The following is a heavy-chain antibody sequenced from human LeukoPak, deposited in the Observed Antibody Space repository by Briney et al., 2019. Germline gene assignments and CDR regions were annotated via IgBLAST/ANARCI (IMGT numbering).Heavy chain of an antibody. Sequence: PGGSLSLSCAASEFTFSSYEMNWVHQAPGKGLEWVSYISVSGTTRYYADSVMGRFTISRDNAENSVYLQMNSLRAEDTAVYYCARVGLLSMVIYYYYGMDVWGQGTTVTVSS. D-gene: IGHD2/OR15-2a*01. CDR3: ARVGLLSMVIYYYYGMDV. CDR1: EFTFSSYE. J-gene: IGHJ6*02. CDR2: ISVSGTTR. V-gene: IGHV3-48*03.